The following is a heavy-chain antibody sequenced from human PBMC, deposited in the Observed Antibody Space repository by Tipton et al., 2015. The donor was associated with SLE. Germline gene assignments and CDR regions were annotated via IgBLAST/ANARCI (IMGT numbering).Heavy chain of an antibody. D-gene: IGHD2-2*03. V-gene: IGHV4-38-2*02. Sequence: TLSLTCAVSGYSISSGYYWGWIRQPPGKGLEWIGSIYHSGSTNYNPSLKSRVTMSVDTSKNQFSLKLSSVTAADTAVYYCARDWGGYCSSTSCLGGFDYWGQGTLVTVSS. CDR1: GYSISSGYY. CDR3: ARDWGGYCSSTSCLGGFDY. CDR2: IYHSGST. J-gene: IGHJ4*02.